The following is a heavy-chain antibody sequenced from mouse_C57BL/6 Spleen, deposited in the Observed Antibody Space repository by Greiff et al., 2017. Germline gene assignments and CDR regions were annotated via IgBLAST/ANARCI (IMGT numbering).Heavy chain of an antibody. D-gene: IGHD4-1*02. CDR1: GYTFTSYW. V-gene: IGHV1-5*01. CDR3: TRSPTGTDYAMDY. CDR2: IYPGNSDT. J-gene: IGHJ4*01. Sequence: EVQLQQSGTVLARPGASVQMSCKTSGYTFTSYWMHWVKQRPGQGLEWIGAIYPGNSDTSYNQKFKGKAKLTAVTSASTAYMELSSLTNEDSAVYYCTRSPTGTDYAMDYWGKGTSVNVSS.